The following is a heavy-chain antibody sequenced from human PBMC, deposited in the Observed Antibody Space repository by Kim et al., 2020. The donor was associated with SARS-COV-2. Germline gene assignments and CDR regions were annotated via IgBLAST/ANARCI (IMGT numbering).Heavy chain of an antibody. J-gene: IGHJ4*02. CDR1: GFVFNDYY. D-gene: IGHD5-18*01. CDR2: ISGSGHNT. Sequence: GGSLRLSCAAFGFVFNDYYMMWIRLAPGKGLELVSYISGSGHNTYYADSVQGRFTIFRDNAEPSLSLELRGLSDEDTAIYYCARVMWIQLGYFDAWGPG. CDR3: ARVMWIQLGYFDA. V-gene: IGHV3-11*01.